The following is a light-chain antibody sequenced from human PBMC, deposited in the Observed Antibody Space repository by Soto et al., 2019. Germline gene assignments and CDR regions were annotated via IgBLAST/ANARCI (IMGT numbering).Light chain of an antibody. CDR3: QHFKSFPIT. Sequence: AIQLTHSPSSLSASVGDRVTITCRASQGISTLLAWYQQKPGKAPKVLIYESSLLQSGVPSRFSGSGSGTDFTLTISSLQPEDFATYYCQHFKSFPITFGQGTRLEIK. CDR2: ESS. V-gene: IGKV1-13*02. J-gene: IGKJ5*01. CDR1: QGISTL.